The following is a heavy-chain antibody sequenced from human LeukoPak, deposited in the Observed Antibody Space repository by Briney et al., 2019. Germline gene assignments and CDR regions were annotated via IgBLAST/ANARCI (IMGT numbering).Heavy chain of an antibody. V-gene: IGHV3-11*06. CDR2: ISSSSSYT. CDR3: ARVPDIVVVAFDP. J-gene: IGHJ5*02. CDR1: GFTFSDYY. Sequence: GGSLRLSCAASGFTFSDYYMSWIRQAPGKGLEWVSYISSSSSYTNHADSVKGRFTISRDNAKNSLYLQMNSLRAEDTAVYYCARVPDIVVVAFDPWGQGTLVTVSS. D-gene: IGHD2-15*01.